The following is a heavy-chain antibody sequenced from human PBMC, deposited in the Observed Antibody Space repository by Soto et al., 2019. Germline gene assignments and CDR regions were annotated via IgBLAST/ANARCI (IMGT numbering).Heavy chain of an antibody. CDR2: ISTYNGDT. CDR1: GYTFTSYG. D-gene: IGHD2-15*01. CDR3: ARDHRGGSSGGRFDA. Sequence: QAQLVQSGAEVKKPGASVKVSCKASGYTFTSYGVCWVRQAPGNGLEWMRWISTYNGDTKIAQKFQGRVPMTACRSSSTAYMELSSLRSDATAVYFCARDHRGGSSGGRFDAWGQGALVTVSS. V-gene: IGHV1-18*01. J-gene: IGHJ5*02.